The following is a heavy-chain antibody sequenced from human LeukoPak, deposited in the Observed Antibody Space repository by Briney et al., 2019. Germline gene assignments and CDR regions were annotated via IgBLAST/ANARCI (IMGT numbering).Heavy chain of an antibody. CDR1: GFTFSSYE. J-gene: IGHJ4*02. CDR3: AKDFGGSYLDVY. Sequence: GGSLRLSCAASGFTFSSYEMNWVRQAPGKGLEWVSYISSSGSTIYYADSVKGRFTISRDNSKNTLYLQMNSLRAEDTAVYYCAKDFGGSYLDVYWGQGTLVTVSS. D-gene: IGHD1-26*01. V-gene: IGHV3-48*03. CDR2: ISSSGSTI.